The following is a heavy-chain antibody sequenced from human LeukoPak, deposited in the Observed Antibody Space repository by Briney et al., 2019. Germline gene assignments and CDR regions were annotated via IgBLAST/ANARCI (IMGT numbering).Heavy chain of an antibody. D-gene: IGHD3-3*01. CDR1: GYTFTSYD. CDR3: ARAETMSVLRFLEWLSPLGTQLRYYFDY. Sequence: GASVKVSCKASGYTFTSYDINWVRQATGQGLEWMGWMNPNSGNTGYAQKFQGRVTMTRNTSISTAYMELSSLRSEDTAVYYCARAETMSVLRFLEWLSPLGTQLRYYFDYWGQGTLVTVSS. CDR2: MNPNSGNT. J-gene: IGHJ4*02. V-gene: IGHV1-8*01.